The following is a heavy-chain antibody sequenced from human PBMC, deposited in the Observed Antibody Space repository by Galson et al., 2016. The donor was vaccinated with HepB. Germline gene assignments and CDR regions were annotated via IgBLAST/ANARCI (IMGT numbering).Heavy chain of an antibody. Sequence: PALVKPTQTLTLTCSFSGFSLNSHGMRVSWIRQPPGKNLEWLARIDWDDDKFYNTSLKTRLTISKDTSKNQVVLTMTNMDPVDTATYYCPREYGSGPLDVWGTGTTVTVSS. V-gene: IGHV2-70*04. D-gene: IGHD3-10*01. CDR3: PREYGSGPLDV. J-gene: IGHJ6*04. CDR1: GFSLNSHGMR. CDR2: IDWDDDK.